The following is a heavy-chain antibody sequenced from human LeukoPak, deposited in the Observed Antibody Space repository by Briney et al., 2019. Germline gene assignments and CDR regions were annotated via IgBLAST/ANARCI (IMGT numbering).Heavy chain of an antibody. V-gene: IGHV3-33*01. CDR1: GFTFSSYA. J-gene: IGHJ4*02. D-gene: IGHD1-26*01. Sequence: GGSLRLSCAASGFTFSSYAMNWVRQTPGKGLEWVSIISSDGSNKYYADSVKGRFTISRDNSKNTLYLQMNSLRAEDTAVYYCARGSGSFSGGFDYWGQGTLVTVSS. CDR2: ISSDGSNK. CDR3: ARGSGSFSGGFDY.